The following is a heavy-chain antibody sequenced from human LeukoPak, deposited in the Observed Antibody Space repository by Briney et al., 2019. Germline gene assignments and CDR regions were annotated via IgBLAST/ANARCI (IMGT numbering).Heavy chain of an antibody. V-gene: IGHV4-34*01. Sequence: SETLSLTCALYGGSFSGYYWSWIRQPPGKGLEWIGEINHSGSTNYNPSLKSRVTISVDTSKNQFSLKLSSVTAADTAVYYCASLDTAYYYYYYMDVWGKGTTVTVSS. CDR3: ASLDTAYYYYYYMDV. CDR2: INHSGST. D-gene: IGHD5-18*01. CDR1: GGSFSGYY. J-gene: IGHJ6*03.